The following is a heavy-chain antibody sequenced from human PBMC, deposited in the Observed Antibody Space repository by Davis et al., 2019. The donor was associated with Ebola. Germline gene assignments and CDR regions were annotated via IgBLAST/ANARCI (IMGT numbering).Heavy chain of an antibody. Sequence: AASVKVSCKASGYTFTGYYMHWVRQAPGQGLEWMGRINPNSGGTNYAQKFQGRVTMTRDTSISTAYMELSSLRSEDTAVYYCARDVLGDDSSGYYHAFDYWAQGTLVTVSS. D-gene: IGHD3-22*01. J-gene: IGHJ4*02. CDR3: ARDVLGDDSSGYYHAFDY. V-gene: IGHV1-2*06. CDR2: INPNSGGT. CDR1: GYTFTGYY.